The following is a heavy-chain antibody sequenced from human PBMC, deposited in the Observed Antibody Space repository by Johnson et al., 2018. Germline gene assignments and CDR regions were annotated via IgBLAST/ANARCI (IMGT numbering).Heavy chain of an antibody. CDR1: GYTFTSYD. V-gene: IGHV1-8*01. Sequence: QVQLVESGAEVKKPGASVKVSCKASGYTFTSYDINWVRQATGQGLEWMGWMNPSGGSTSYAQKFQGRVTMTRDTSTSTVYMELSSLGSEETAVYYCARVARGSSSVYGMDVWGQGATVTVAS. D-gene: IGHD6-6*01. CDR3: ARVARGSSSVYGMDV. CDR2: MNPSGGST. J-gene: IGHJ6*02.